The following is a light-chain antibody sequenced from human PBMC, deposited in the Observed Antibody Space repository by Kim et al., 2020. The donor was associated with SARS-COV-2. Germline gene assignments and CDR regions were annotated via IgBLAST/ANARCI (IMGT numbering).Light chain of an antibody. Sequence: DIKMTQSPSTLSASVGDRVTITCRASQTINSWLAWYQQKPGKAPKLLIYTASSLESGVPSRFSGSGSGTEFTLTISSLQPDDFATYYCQQYINYPLSLGGGTKV. CDR2: TAS. V-gene: IGKV1-5*03. CDR1: QTINSW. CDR3: QQYINYPLS. J-gene: IGKJ4*01.